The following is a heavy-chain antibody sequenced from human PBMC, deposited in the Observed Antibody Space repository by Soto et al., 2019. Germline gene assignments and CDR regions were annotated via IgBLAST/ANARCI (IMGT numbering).Heavy chain of an antibody. J-gene: IGHJ4*02. CDR3: AKQRYYYDSSGYSNTDY. CDR2: ISYDGSNK. CDR1: GFTFSSYG. V-gene: IGHV3-30*18. D-gene: IGHD3-22*01. Sequence: GGSLSLSCAASGFTFSSYGMHWVRQAPGKGLEWVAVISYDGSNKYYADSVKGRFTISRDNSKNTLYLQMNSLRAEDTAVYYCAKQRYYYDSSGYSNTDYWGQGTLVTVSS.